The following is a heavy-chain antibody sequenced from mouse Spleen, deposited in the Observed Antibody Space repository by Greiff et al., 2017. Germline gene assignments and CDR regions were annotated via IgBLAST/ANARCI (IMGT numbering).Heavy chain of an antibody. J-gene: IGHJ3*01. D-gene: IGHD2-1*01. Sequence: QVQLKESGAELVKPGASVKISCKASGYAFSSYWMNWVKQRPGKGLEWIGQIYPGDGDTNYNGKFKGKATLTADKSSSTAYMQLSSLTSEDSAVYFCVRGNGNYEGFAYWGQGTLVTVSA. V-gene: IGHV1-80*01. CDR2: IYPGDGDT. CDR3: VRGNGNYEGFAY. CDR1: GYAFSSYW.